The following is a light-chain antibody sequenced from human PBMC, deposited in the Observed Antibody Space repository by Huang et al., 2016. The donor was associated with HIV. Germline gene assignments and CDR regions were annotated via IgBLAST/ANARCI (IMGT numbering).Light chain of an antibody. CDR2: AAS. Sequence: DIQMTQSPSSLSASVGDRVTITFRASQGISNSLAWYQQKPGKAPKLLLYAASTLESGVPSRFSGSGSGTDYTLTISSLQPEDFATYYCQQYYRTPPCTFGQGTKLEIK. J-gene: IGKJ2*02. CDR1: QGISNS. V-gene: IGKV1-NL1*01. CDR3: QQYYRTPPCT.